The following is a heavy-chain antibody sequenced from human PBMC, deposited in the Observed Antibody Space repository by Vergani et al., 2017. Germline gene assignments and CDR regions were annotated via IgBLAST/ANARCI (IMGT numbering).Heavy chain of an antibody. D-gene: IGHD3-16*01. CDR1: GFTLRNYD. J-gene: IGHJ4*02. CDR3: AKHFRGWGIDY. Sequence: QVQLVESGGGVVQRGGSLRLSCATSGFTLRNYDMQWIRQGAGKGLEFVAFIQFDGSNQYYADSVKGRFTLSRDFSKNTLYLKMNSLRTDDTATYYCAKHFRGWGIDYWGQGTQVIVSS. V-gene: IGHV3-30*02. CDR2: IQFDGSNQ.